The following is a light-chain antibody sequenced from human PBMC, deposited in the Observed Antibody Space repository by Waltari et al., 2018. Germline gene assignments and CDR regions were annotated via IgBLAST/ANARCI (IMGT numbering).Light chain of an antibody. J-gene: IGKJ1*01. CDR3: QQYNAWPPWT. Sequence: DIQLTQSPSFLSASVGDRVTITCRASQGISSYLAWYQQKPGKAPKLLIYAVSTLQSGVPSRFSGSGSGTEFTLTISSLQSEDFAVYYCQQYNAWPPWTFGQGTKVEIK. CDR2: AVS. CDR1: QGISSY. V-gene: IGKV1-9*01.